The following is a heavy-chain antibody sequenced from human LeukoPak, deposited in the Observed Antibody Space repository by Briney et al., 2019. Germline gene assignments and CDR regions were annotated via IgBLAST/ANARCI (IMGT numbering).Heavy chain of an antibody. CDR3: AKDRVVVVAATSLLEN. D-gene: IGHD2-15*01. J-gene: IGHJ4*02. CDR2: ISGSGVST. Sequence: GGSLRLSCAASEFTFSSYAMTWVRQAPGKGLEWVSSISGSGVSTYYADSVKGRFSISRDNSKNTLYLQMNSLRAEDTAVYYCAKDRVVVVAATSLLENWGQGSLITASS. CDR1: EFTFSSYA. V-gene: IGHV3-23*01.